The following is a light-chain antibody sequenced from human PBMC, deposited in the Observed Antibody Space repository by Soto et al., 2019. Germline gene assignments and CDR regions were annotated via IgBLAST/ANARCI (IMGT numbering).Light chain of an antibody. V-gene: IGKV1-33*01. J-gene: IGKJ2*03. CDR1: QDVSNY. CDR2: DAS. Sequence: DIQMTQSPSSLSASVGDRVTITCQASQDVSNYLNWYQQKPGKAPKLLIYDASNLETGVPSRFSGSGSGTDFTFTISSLQPEDIATYYCQQGGFGQGTKLEIK. CDR3: QQGG.